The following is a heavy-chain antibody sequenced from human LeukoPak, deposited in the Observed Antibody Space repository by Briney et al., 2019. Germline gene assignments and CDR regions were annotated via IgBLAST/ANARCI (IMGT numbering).Heavy chain of an antibody. V-gene: IGHV4-59*01. CDR2: IYYSAST. Sequence: SETLSLTCTVSGGSISSYYWSWIRQPPGKGLDWIGYIYYSASTNYNPSLKSRVTISVDTSKNQFSLKLSSVTAADPAVYYCAREGPTVSSSFDYWGQGTLVTVSS. CDR1: GGSISSYY. D-gene: IGHD4-17*01. J-gene: IGHJ4*02. CDR3: AREGPTVSSSFDY.